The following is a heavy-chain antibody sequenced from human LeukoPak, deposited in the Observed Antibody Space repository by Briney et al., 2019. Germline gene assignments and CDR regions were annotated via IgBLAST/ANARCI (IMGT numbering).Heavy chain of an antibody. D-gene: IGHD6-19*01. V-gene: IGHV1-8*02. J-gene: IGHJ6*03. CDR2: MNPNSGNT. CDR1: GYTFTGYY. CDR3: ARGRPPVAGRRDYYYYYMDV. Sequence: ASVKVSCKASGYTFTGYYMHWVRQAPGQGLEWMGWMNPNSGNTGYAQKFQGRVTMTRNTSISTAYMELSSLRSEDTAVYYCARGRPPVAGRRDYYYYYMDVWGKGTTVTISS.